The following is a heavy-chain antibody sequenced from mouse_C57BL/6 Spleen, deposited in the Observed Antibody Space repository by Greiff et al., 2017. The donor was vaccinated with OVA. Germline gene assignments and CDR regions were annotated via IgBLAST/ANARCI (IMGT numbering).Heavy chain of an antibody. Sequence: LVESGPELVKPGDSVKISCKASGYSFTGYFMNWVMQSHGKSLEWIGRINPYNGDTFYNQKFKGKATLTVDKSSSTAHMELRSLTSEDSAVYYCARRGYGSSYEFAYWGQGTLVTVSA. CDR2: INPYNGDT. D-gene: IGHD1-1*01. CDR1: GYSFTGYF. J-gene: IGHJ3*01. CDR3: ARRGYGSSYEFAY. V-gene: IGHV1-20*01.